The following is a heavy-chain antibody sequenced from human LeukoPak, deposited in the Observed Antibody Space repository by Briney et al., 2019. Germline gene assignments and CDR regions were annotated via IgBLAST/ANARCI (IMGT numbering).Heavy chain of an antibody. CDR2: INPNSGDT. J-gene: IGHJ1*01. CDR1: GYTFTGYY. D-gene: IGHD3-22*01. Sequence: EASVKVSCKASGYTFTGYYMHLVRQAPGQGLEWMGWINPNSGDTNYALKFQGRVTMIRDTSISTAYMELSRLRSDGTAVYYCARPSYDSSDYEYFQHWGQGTLVTVSS. V-gene: IGHV1-2*02. CDR3: ARPSYDSSDYEYFQH.